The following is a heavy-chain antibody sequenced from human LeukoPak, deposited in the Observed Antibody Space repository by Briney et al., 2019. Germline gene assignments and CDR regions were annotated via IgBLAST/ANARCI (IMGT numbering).Heavy chain of an antibody. Sequence: SETLSLTCAVYGGSFSSYYWGWIRQPPGKGLEWIGSIYYSGSTYYNPSLKSRVTISVDTSKNQFSLKLSSVTAADTAVYYCVRVQLAAFDIWGQGTMVTVSS. CDR3: VRVQLAAFDI. D-gene: IGHD5-18*01. J-gene: IGHJ3*02. CDR2: IYYSGST. V-gene: IGHV4-39*07. CDR1: GGSFSSYY.